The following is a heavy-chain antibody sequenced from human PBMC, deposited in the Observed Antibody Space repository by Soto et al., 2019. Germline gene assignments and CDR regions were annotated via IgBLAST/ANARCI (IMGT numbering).Heavy chain of an antibody. D-gene: IGHD2-2*01. CDR1: VGSFVGYY. V-gene: IGHV4-34*01. J-gene: IGHJ5*02. CDR2: INHSGST. Sequence: QVQLQQWGAGLLKLSEPLSLPSPVYVGSFVGYYGGWFRQPPGRGLEGFGEINHSGSTNYNPSLKSRVTISVDTSKNQFSLKLSSVTAADTAVYYCARGHQLQFRFQINWFDPWGQGTLVTVSS. CDR3: ARGHQLQFRFQINWFDP.